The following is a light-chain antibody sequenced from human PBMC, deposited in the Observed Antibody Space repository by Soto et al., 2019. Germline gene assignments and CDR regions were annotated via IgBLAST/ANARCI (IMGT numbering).Light chain of an antibody. CDR3: CSYAGSYTYV. Sequence: SALTQPRSVSGSPGQSVTISCTGTSSVVGGYNYVSCYQQHPGKAPNLMIYDGSKRPSGVPDRISGSKSGNTASLTISGLQAEDEADYYCCSYAGSYTYVFGTGTKVTV. V-gene: IGLV2-11*01. CDR2: DGS. CDR1: SSVVGGYNY. J-gene: IGLJ1*01.